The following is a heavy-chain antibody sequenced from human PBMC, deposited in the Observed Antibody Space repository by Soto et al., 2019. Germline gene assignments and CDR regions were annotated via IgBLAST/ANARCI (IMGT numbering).Heavy chain of an antibody. CDR2: IYHSGST. CDR1: GDSISSGGYS. J-gene: IGHJ5*02. Sequence: LSLTCAVSGDSISSGGYSWSWIRQPPGKGLEWIGYIYHSGSTYYNPSLKSRVTISVDRSKNQFSLKLSSVTAADTAVYYWARAYYYGSGPLGWFDPWGQGTLVTVSS. D-gene: IGHD3-10*01. V-gene: IGHV4-30-2*01. CDR3: ARAYYYGSGPLGWFDP.